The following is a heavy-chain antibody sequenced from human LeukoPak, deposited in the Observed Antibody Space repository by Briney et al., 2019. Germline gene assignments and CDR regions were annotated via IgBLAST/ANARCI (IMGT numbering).Heavy chain of an antibody. D-gene: IGHD3-10*01. V-gene: IGHV1-46*01. CDR3: ARDGNYYGSGAGPDSWFDP. CDR2: INPSSGGA. Sequence: ASVKVSCKASGYTFTNYYMHWARQAPGQGLEWMGIINPSSGGATYPQKFQGRVTMTRDTFTSTVYMELSSLRSEDTAVYYCARDGNYYGSGAGPDSWFDPWGQGTLVTVSS. CDR1: GYTFTNYY. J-gene: IGHJ5*02.